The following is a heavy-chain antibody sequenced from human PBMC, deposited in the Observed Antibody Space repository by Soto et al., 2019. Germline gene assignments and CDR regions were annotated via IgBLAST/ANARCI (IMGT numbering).Heavy chain of an antibody. V-gene: IGHV2-70*01. Sequence: SGPTLVNPTQTLTLTCTFSGFSLSTSGMCVSWIRQPPGKALEWLALIDWDDDKYYSTSLKTRLTISKDTSKNQVVLTMTNMDPVDTATYYCARMGGGYSSSWYAEYYYYYGMDVWGQGTTVTVSS. CDR1: GFSLSTSGMC. CDR2: IDWDDDK. J-gene: IGHJ6*02. D-gene: IGHD6-13*01. CDR3: ARMGGGYSSSWYAEYYYYYGMDV.